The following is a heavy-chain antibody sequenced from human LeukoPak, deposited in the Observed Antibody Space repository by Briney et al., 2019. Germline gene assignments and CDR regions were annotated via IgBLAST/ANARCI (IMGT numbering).Heavy chain of an antibody. CDR2: IKDKADNYAT. Sequence: GSLRLSCAASGFTFSGSAMHWVRQASGKGLEWVGRIKDKADNYATAYAASVKGRFTISRDDSKNTAYLQMNSLKTEDTAVYYCTPYNFGSSWYPLDYWGLGTLVTVSS. CDR1: GFTFSGSA. V-gene: IGHV3-73*01. CDR3: TPYNFGSSWYPLDY. D-gene: IGHD3-3*01. J-gene: IGHJ4*02.